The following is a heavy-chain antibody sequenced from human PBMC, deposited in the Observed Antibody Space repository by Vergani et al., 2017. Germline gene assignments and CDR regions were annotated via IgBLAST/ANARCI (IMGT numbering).Heavy chain of an antibody. V-gene: IGHV4-34*01. J-gene: IGHJ4*02. CDR2: VNHSGST. Sequence: QVQLQEWGAGLLKTSETLSLTCGVSGGSFSDYYWSWIRQAPGMGLEWIGEVNHSGSTYYNPSLKSRVTISVDTSKNQFSLKLSSVTAADTAVYYCARMKRLEMAETTAYFDYWGQGTQVIVSS. CDR3: ARMKRLEMAETTAYFDY. CDR1: GGSFSDYY. D-gene: IGHD5-24*01.